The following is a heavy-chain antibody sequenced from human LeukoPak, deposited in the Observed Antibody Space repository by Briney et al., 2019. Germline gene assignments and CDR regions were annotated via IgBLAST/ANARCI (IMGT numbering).Heavy chain of an antibody. V-gene: IGHV3-33*06. CDR2: IWYDGSNK. CDR1: GFTFSSYG. J-gene: IGHJ6*03. CDR3: AKGLNYYYMDA. Sequence: GGSLRLSCAASGFTFSSYGMHWVRQAPGKGLEWVAVIWYDGSNKYYADSVKGRFTISRDNSKNTLYLQMNSLRAEDTAVYYCAKGLNYYYMDAWGKGTTVTVSS.